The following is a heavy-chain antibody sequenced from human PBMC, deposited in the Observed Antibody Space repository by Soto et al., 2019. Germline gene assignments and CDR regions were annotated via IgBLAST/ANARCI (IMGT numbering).Heavy chain of an antibody. CDR1: GGSISSYY. CDR3: ARRDIYDAFDI. D-gene: IGHD2-15*01. J-gene: IGHJ3*02. V-gene: IGHV4-59*08. CDR2: IYYSGST. Sequence: NPSETLSLTCTVSGGSISSYYWSWIRQPPGKGLEWIGYIYYSGSTNYNPSLKSRVTISVDTSKNQFSLKLSSVTAADTAVYYCARRDIYDAFDIWGQGTMVTVSS.